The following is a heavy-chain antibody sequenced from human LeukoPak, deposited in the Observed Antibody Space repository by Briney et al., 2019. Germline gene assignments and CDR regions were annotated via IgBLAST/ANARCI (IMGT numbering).Heavy chain of an antibody. Sequence: SETLSLTCTVSGGSISSSSYYWGWIRQPPGKGLEWIGSIYYSGSTYYNPSLKSRVTISVDTSKNQFSLKLSSVTAADTAVYYCARDRLSRDFDYWGQGTLVTVSS. CDR2: IYYSGST. CDR1: GGSISSSSYY. J-gene: IGHJ4*02. D-gene: IGHD3-22*01. CDR3: ARDRLSRDFDY. V-gene: IGHV4-39*07.